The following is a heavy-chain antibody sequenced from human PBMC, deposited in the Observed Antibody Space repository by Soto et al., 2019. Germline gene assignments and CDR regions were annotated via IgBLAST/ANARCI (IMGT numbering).Heavy chain of an antibody. CDR2: ISGSGGST. D-gene: IGHD1-26*01. V-gene: IGHV3-23*01. CDR1: GFTFSSYA. Sequence: PGGSLRLSCAASGFTFSSYAMSWVRQAPGKGLEWVSAISGSGGSTYYADSVKGRFTISRDNSKDTLYLQMNSLRAEDTAVYYCAKGGSKWSDYGPVDYWGQGTLVTVSS. CDR3: AKGGSKWSDYGPVDY. J-gene: IGHJ4*02.